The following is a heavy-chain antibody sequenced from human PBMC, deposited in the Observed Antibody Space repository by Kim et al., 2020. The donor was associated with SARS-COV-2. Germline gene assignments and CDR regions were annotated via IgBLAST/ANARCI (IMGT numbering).Heavy chain of an antibody. CDR3: SRGRVQGVPAASYNWFAP. J-gene: IGHJ5*02. V-gene: IGHV4-34*01. CDR1: GGSFSGYY. CDR2: INHSGST. D-gene: IGHD2-2*01. Sequence: SETLSLTCGVYGGSFSGYYWSWIRQPPGKGLEWIGEINHSGSTNYNPSLKSRVTISGDTSENQFSLKLSSVTAADTAVYYCSRGRVQGVPAASYNWFAP.